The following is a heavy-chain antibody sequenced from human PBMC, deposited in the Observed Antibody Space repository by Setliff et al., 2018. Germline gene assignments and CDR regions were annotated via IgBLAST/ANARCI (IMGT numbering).Heavy chain of an antibody. D-gene: IGHD1-26*01. CDR3: TTDPQWGH. V-gene: IGHV4-59*04. CDR2: IYDSGAT. Sequence: PSETLSLTCTVSGGSISNYWWGWIRQPPGKGLEWIGYIYDSGATYYNPSLRSRVTMSLDTSANQFSLNLRSVTAADTAIYYCTTDPQWGHWGQGTLVTVSS. J-gene: IGHJ4*02. CDR1: GGSISNYW.